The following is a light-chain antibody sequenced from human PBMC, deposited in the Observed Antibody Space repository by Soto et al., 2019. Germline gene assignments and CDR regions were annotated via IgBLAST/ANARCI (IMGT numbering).Light chain of an antibody. V-gene: IGLV2-8*01. CDR1: KNDIGAYDF. CDR2: EVV. CDR3: AAWDDCLNGPV. J-gene: IGLJ3*02. Sequence: QSALTQPPSASGSPGQSVTISCTGTKNDIGAYDFVSWYQHHPGKAPRLIIYEVVQRPSGVPDRFSGSKSGTSACLAISGLQSEDEADYYCAAWDDCLNGPVFGGGTKLIVL.